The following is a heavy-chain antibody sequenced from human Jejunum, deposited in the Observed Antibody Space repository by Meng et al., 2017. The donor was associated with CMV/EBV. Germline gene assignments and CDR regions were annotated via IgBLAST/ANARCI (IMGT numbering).Heavy chain of an antibody. V-gene: IGHV1-2*02. CDR1: TLPYSF. Sequence: TLPYSFMAWVRQAPGQGLEWMGFINVNSGGTTSAQKLQGRVTMTRDTSISTAYMDLSRLGTDDTAVYYCVREGYYCTTNNCYKSFDYWGQGTLVTVSS. J-gene: IGHJ4*02. CDR3: VREGYYCTTNNCYKSFDY. D-gene: IGHD2-2*02. CDR2: INVNSGGT.